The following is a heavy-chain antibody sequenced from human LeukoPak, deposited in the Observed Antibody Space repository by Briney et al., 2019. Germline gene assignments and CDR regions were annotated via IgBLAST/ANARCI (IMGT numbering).Heavy chain of an antibody. CDR3: ARGFEKIPGYYYYLDV. CDR2: IGPDGNNK. CDR1: GFTFSDFP. V-gene: IGHV3-30*04. Sequence: GGSLRLFCTTSGFTFSDFPIHWVRQAPGKGLEWVAVIGPDGNNKYYAEFVKGRFTISRDNSKKTLNLQMISLRPEDTAVYYCARGFEKIPGYYYYLDVLGTGTTVTVSS. J-gene: IGHJ6*03. D-gene: IGHD2-21*01.